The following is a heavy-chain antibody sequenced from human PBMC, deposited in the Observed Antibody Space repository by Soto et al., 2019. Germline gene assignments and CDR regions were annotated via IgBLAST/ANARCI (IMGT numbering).Heavy chain of an antibody. CDR2: IYWDDDK. CDR1: GFSLSTSGVG. D-gene: IGHD2-15*01. CDR3: PDARQNSCWEYYYYMDV. V-gene: IGHV2-5*02. J-gene: IGHJ6*03. Sequence: QITLKESGPTLVKPTQTLTLTCTFSGFSLSTSGVGVGWIRQPPGKALEWLALIYWDDDKRYSPSLKSRLTINNDTTNHQVVTTINNKDPVNTATYYGPDARQNSCWEYYYYMDVWGKGTTVTVSS.